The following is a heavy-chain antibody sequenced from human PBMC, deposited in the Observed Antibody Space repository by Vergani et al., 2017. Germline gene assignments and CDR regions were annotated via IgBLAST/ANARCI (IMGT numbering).Heavy chain of an antibody. D-gene: IGHD1-26*01. Sequence: EVQLLESGGGLVQPGESLRLSCTVSGFTFTSYGIRWVRQAPGKGLEWVSGISASGGSTYYTDSVKGRFIISRDISNNTLYLQMSSLRADDTAVYYCEKDRPRDWESPLFLFDYWVQGALVAVSS. CDR1: GFTFTSYG. CDR2: ISASGGST. V-gene: IGHV3-23*01. J-gene: IGHJ4*02. CDR3: EKDRPRDWESPLFLFDY.